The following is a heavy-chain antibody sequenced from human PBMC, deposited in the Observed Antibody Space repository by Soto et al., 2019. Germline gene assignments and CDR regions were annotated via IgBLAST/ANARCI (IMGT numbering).Heavy chain of an antibody. CDR3: VRDRGYTGYDLQY. Sequence: ESGGGLVQPGGSLRLSYAASGFPFSSYAKNWVRQAPGKGLEWVSYINSGSSTIYYADSAKGRFTISRDNAKNSLYLQMNSLRDEDTDVYFCVRDRGYTGYDLQYWGQGALVAVSS. CDR1: GFPFSSYA. D-gene: IGHD5-12*01. CDR2: INSGSSTI. V-gene: IGHV3-48*02. J-gene: IGHJ4*02.